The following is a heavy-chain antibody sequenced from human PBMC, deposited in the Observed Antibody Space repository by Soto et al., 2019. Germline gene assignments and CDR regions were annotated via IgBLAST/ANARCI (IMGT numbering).Heavy chain of an antibody. Sequence: GGSLRLSCAASGFTFSSYAMSWVRQAPGKGLEWVSLISGSGSSTYYADPVKGRFTISRDTFKNTLYLQMNSLRAEDTAVYKCSKDSLLGYSYGGLDDWGRGTLVTVSS. CDR2: ISGSGSST. D-gene: IGHD5-18*01. CDR3: SKDSLLGYSYGGLDD. V-gene: IGHV3-23*01. CDR1: GFTFSSYA. J-gene: IGHJ4*02.